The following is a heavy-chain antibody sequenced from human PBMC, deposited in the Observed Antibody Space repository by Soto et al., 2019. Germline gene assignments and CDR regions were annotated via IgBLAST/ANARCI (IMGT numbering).Heavy chain of an antibody. D-gene: IGHD3-9*01. CDR1: GGSISSYY. J-gene: IGHJ2*01. CDR2: IYYSGST. Sequence: SETLSLTCTVSGGSISSYYWSWIRQPPGKGLEWIGYIYYSGSTNYNPSLKSRVTISVDTSKNQFSLKLSSVTAADTAVYYCARHFEGGWYFDLWGRGTLVTVSS. V-gene: IGHV4-59*08. CDR3: ARHFEGGWYFDL.